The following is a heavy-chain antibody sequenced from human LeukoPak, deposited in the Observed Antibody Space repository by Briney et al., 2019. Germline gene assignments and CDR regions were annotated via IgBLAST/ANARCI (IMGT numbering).Heavy chain of an antibody. Sequence: SQTLSLTCAISGDSVSSNSAAWNWIRQSPSRGLEWLGRTYYRSKWYNDYAVSVESRITINPDTSKNQFSLQLNSVTPEDTAVYYCAREAKWAPYYYYGMDVWGQGTTVTVSS. V-gene: IGHV6-1*01. D-gene: IGHD1-26*01. CDR1: GDSVSSNSAA. J-gene: IGHJ6*02. CDR3: AREAKWAPYYYYGMDV. CDR2: TYYRSKWYN.